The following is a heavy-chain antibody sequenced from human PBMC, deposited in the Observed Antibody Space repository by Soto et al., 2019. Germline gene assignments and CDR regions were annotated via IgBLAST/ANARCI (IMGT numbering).Heavy chain of an antibody. V-gene: IGHV4-34*02. CDR1: GESFRDYY. J-gene: IGHJ3*02. Sequence: QVQLQQRGAGLLKPSETLSLTCAVHGESFRDYYWTWIRQPPGKGLEWIGEINHSGSTSYNPSLKSRLTISVDTSKKGFSLNLSSVTAADTALYYCVRGRAFMSRNVLDIWGQGTMVTVSS. CDR3: VRGRAFMSRNVLDI. CDR2: INHSGST. D-gene: IGHD3-10*02.